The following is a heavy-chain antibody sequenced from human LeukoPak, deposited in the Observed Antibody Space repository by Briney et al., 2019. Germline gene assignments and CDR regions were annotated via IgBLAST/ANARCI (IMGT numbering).Heavy chain of an antibody. Sequence: ASVKVFCKASGYTFTSYAMHWVRQAPGQRLEWMGWINAGNGNTKYSQKFQGRVTITRDTSASTAYMELSSLRSEDTAVYYCARGPDFDWPMRPFDYWGQGTLVTVSS. J-gene: IGHJ4*02. CDR3: ARGPDFDWPMRPFDY. CDR1: GYTFTSYA. CDR2: INAGNGNT. D-gene: IGHD3-9*01. V-gene: IGHV1-3*01.